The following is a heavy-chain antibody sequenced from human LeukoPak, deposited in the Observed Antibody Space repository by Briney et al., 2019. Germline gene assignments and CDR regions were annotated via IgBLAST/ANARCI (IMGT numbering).Heavy chain of an antibody. D-gene: IGHD3-22*01. V-gene: IGHV1-69*04. CDR1: GGTFSRYA. Sequence: ASVKVSCKASGGTFSRYAISWVRQAPGQGLEWMGRIIPILGIANYAQKFQGRVTMTRDTSTSTVYMELSSLRSEDTAVYYCARDRGDSSGYLGDYWGQGTLVTVSS. CDR3: ARDRGDSSGYLGDY. J-gene: IGHJ4*02. CDR2: IIPILGIA.